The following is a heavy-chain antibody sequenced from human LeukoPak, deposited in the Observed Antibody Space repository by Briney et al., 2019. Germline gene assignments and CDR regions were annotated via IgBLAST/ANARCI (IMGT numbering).Heavy chain of an antibody. J-gene: IGHJ4*02. CDR1: GFTFSSYG. D-gene: IGHD2-15*01. V-gene: IGHV3-30*18. Sequence: PGGSLRPSCAASGFTFSSYGMHWVRQAPGKGLEWVAVISYDGSNKYYADSVKGRFTISRDNSKNTLYLQMNSLRAEDTAVYYCAKFGNSLDYWGQGTLVTVSS. CDR2: ISYDGSNK. CDR3: AKFGNSLDY.